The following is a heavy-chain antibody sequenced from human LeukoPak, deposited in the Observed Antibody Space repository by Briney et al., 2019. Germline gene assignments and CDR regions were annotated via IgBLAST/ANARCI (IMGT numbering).Heavy chain of an antibody. Sequence: GGSLRLSCVASGLTVSSYSMNWVRQAPGKGLEWVSYISSSSTIYYSDSVKGRFTISRDNAKNSLDLQMNSLRDEDTAVYYWARARASGRSGFDYWGQGTLVTVSS. V-gene: IGHV3-48*02. CDR2: ISSSSTI. D-gene: IGHD2-15*01. CDR3: ARARASGRSGFDY. CDR1: GLTVSSYS. J-gene: IGHJ4*02.